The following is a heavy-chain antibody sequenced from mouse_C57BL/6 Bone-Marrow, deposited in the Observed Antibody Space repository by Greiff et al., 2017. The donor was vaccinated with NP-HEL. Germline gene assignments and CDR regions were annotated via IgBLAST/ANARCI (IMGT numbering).Heavy chain of an antibody. CDR2: IHPNSGST. CDR3: AFALYDYEEGYAMDY. J-gene: IGHJ4*01. Sequence: QVQLQQPGAELVKPGASVKLSCKASGYTFTSYWMHWVKQRPGQGLEWIGMIHPNSGSTNYNEKFKSKATLTVDKSSRTAYMQLSSLTSEDSAVYYCAFALYDYEEGYAMDYWGQGTSVTVSS. CDR1: GYTFTSYW. V-gene: IGHV1-64*01. D-gene: IGHD2-4*01.